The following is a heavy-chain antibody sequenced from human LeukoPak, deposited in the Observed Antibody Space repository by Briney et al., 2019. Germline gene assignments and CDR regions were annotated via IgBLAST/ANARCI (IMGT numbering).Heavy chain of an antibody. J-gene: IGHJ3*01. CDR1: GFTFSSYA. CDR3: ARSSYSSSSSV. V-gene: IGHV3-7*03. CDR2: INSDGSEG. Sequence: PGGSLGLSCAASGFTFSSYAMSWSRQAPGKGLEWVASINSDGSEGYYADVVKGRFTIPRDNAKNSLYLQINSLRAEDTAVYYCARSSYSSSSSVWGQGTMVTVSS. D-gene: IGHD6-6*01.